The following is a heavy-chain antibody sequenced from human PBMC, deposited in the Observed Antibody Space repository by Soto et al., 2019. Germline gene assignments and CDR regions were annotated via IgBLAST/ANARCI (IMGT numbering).Heavy chain of an antibody. V-gene: IGHV1-18*01. D-gene: IGHD3-3*01. CDR2: ISAYNGNT. J-gene: IGHJ4*02. CDR1: GYTFTSYG. Sequence: ASVKVSCKASGYTFTSYGISWVRQAPGQGLEWMGWISAYNGNTNYAQKLQGRVTMTTDTSTSTAYMELRSLTSYDTAVDYRARGTYYDLWSGYRSLDYWGQGNMVTVSS. CDR3: ARGTYYDLWSGYRSLDY.